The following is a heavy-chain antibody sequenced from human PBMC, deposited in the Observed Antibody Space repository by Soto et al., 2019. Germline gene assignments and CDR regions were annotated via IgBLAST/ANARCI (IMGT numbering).Heavy chain of an antibody. CDR3: ADNFDSSDPYYYYGMDV. V-gene: IGHV3-30-3*01. CDR1: GFTFSSYA. Sequence: PGGSLRLSCAASGFTFSSYAMHWVRQAPGKGLEWVAVISYDGSNKYYADSVKGRFTISRDNSKNTLYLQMNSLRAEDTAVYYCADNFDSSDPYYYYGMDVWGQGTTVTVSS. D-gene: IGHD3-22*01. J-gene: IGHJ6*02. CDR2: ISYDGSNK.